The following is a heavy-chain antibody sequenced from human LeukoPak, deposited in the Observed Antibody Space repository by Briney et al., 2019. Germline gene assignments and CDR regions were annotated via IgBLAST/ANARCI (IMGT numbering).Heavy chain of an antibody. Sequence: GGSLRLSCLASGFTFSNTCMNWVRQAPGKGLEWVARIRSKRDGGTTDYAAPVKGRFTISRDDSKNTMYLQMNSLKAEDTAVYYCARDWYYAFDFWGQGTMVTVSS. CDR3: ARDWYYAFDF. V-gene: IGHV3-15*07. J-gene: IGHJ3*01. CDR2: IRSKRDGGTT. CDR1: GFTFSNTC. D-gene: IGHD2-21*02.